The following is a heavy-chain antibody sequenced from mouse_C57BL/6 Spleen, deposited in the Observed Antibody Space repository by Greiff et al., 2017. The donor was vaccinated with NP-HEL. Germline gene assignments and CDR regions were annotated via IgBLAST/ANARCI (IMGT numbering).Heavy chain of an antibody. CDR3: ARNSNYDY. D-gene: IGHD2-5*01. CDR1: GYTFTSYW. J-gene: IGHJ2*01. V-gene: IGHV1-69*01. CDR2: IDPSDSYT. Sequence: VQLQQPGAEPVMPGASVKLSCKASGYTFTSYWMHWVKQRPGQGLEWIGEIDPSDSYTNYNQKFKGKSTLTVDKSSSTAYMQLSSLTSEDSAVYYCARNSNYDYWGQGTTLTVSS.